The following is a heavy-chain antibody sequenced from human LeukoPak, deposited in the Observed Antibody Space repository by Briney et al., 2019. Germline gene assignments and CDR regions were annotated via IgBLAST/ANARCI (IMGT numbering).Heavy chain of an antibody. CDR3: ASSPYSSSWMNWFDP. Sequence: SETLSLTCTVSGGSITNRSYFWGWIRQPPGKGLEWIGSIHYSGSSYYNPSLKSRVTRSVDTSKNQVSLKLSSVTAADTAVYYCASSPYSSSWMNWFDPWGQGTLVTVSS. CDR1: GGSITNRSYF. V-gene: IGHV4-39*07. D-gene: IGHD6-13*01. CDR2: IHYSGSS. J-gene: IGHJ5*02.